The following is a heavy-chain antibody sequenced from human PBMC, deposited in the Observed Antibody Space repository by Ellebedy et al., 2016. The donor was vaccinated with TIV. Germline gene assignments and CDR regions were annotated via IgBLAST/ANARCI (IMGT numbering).Heavy chain of an antibody. V-gene: IGHV3-74*01. D-gene: IGHD6-19*01. Sequence: PGGSLRLSCAASGFTFTNYATHWVRQGPGKGLVRVSHINDDGNRITYADSVKGRFTISRDNSQDTVHLQMNSLRAEDTAVYYCTKRGVGWAAFDIWGPGTMVTVSS. J-gene: IGHJ3*02. CDR2: INDDGNRI. CDR3: TKRGVGWAAFDI. CDR1: GFTFTNYA.